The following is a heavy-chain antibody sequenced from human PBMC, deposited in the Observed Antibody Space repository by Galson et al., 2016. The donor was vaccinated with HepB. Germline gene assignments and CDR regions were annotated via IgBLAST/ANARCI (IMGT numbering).Heavy chain of an antibody. D-gene: IGHD6-19*01. CDR3: TTWLSHHFDY. Sequence: SLRLACAASGFTFRNYALSWVRRAPVKGLEWVSLTDGPTPNTHNADSVRGRFSIYRDNSRDTLYLQMDSLTAEDSAIYYCTTWLSHHFDYWGQGTRVTVSS. CDR1: GFTFRNYA. J-gene: IGHJ4*02. V-gene: IGHV3-23*01. CDR2: TDGPTPNT.